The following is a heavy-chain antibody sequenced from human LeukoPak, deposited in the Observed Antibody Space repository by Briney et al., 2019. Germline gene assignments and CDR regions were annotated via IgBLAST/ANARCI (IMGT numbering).Heavy chain of an antibody. J-gene: IGHJ1*01. CDR2: INEDGNEK. D-gene: IGHD1-26*01. V-gene: IGHV3-7*01. CDR3: VRELVVGPAEYFQS. Sequence: SGGSLRLSCAASGFTFSSYAMSWVRQAPGKGLEWVANINEDGNEKYYLDSVRGRFIISRDNARNSLFLQMNSLRGEDTGVYYCVRELVVGPAEYFQSWGQGTLVAVSS. CDR1: GFTFSSYA.